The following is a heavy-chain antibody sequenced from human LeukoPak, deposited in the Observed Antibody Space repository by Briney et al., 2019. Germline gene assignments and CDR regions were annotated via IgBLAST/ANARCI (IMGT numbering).Heavy chain of an antibody. V-gene: IGHV1-18*01. D-gene: IGHD5-24*01. CDR1: GYTFTSYG. CDR2: ISAYNGNT. CDR3: ARVRDGYNDAFDI. Sequence: ASVKVSCKASGYTFTSYGISWVRQAPGQGLEWMGWISAYNGNTNYAQKFQGRVTMTRDTSTSTVYMELSSLRSEDAAVYYCARVRDGYNDAFDIWGQGTMVTVSS. J-gene: IGHJ3*02.